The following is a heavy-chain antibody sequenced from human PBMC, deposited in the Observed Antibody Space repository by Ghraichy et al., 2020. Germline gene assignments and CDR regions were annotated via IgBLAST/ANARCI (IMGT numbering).Heavy chain of an antibody. D-gene: IGHD3-10*01. J-gene: IGHJ4*02. V-gene: IGHV3-30*02. Sequence: GGSLRLSCAASGFTFSSYGMHWVRQAPGKGLEWVAFIRYDGSNKYYADSVKGRFTISRDNSKNTLYLQMNSLRAEDTAVYYCAKVGKALWFGELSSFDYWGQGTLVTVSS. CDR3: AKVGKALWFGELSSFDY. CDR2: IRYDGSNK. CDR1: GFTFSSYG.